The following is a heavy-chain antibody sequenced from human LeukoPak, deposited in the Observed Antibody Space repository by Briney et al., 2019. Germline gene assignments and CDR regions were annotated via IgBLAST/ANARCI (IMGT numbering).Heavy chain of an antibody. V-gene: IGHV4-39*01. CDR2: IYYSGST. Sequence: SETLSLTCTVSGVSISSNSYYWGWIRQPPGKGLEWIGNIYYSGSTFYNPSLKSRVTISVDTSKNQFSLRLDSVTAADTAVYYCASSGRVPHCGGDCFSGWFDPWGQGTLVTVSS. J-gene: IGHJ5*02. CDR3: ASSGRVPHCGGDCFSGWFDP. CDR1: GVSISSNSYY. D-gene: IGHD2-21*02.